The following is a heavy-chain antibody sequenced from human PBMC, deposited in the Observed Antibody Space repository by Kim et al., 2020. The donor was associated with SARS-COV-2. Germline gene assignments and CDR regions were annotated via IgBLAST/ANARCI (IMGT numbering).Heavy chain of an antibody. CDR3: ARQNDILTGYYNDFDY. D-gene: IGHD3-9*01. CDR2: IYYSGST. Sequence: SETLSLTCTVSGGSISSSSYYWGWIRQPPGKGLEWIGSIYYSGSTYYNPSLKSRVTISVDTSKNQFSLKLSSVTAADTAVYYCARQNDILTGYYNDFDYWGQGPLVTVSS. CDR1: GGSISSSSYY. V-gene: IGHV4-39*01. J-gene: IGHJ4*02.